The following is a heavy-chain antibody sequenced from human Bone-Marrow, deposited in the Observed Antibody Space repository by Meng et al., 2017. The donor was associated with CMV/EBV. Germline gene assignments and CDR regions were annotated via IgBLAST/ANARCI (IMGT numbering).Heavy chain of an antibody. CDR3: ARAGRRYCSSTSCYTNYYYYYGMDV. V-gene: IGHV3-30-3*01. Sequence: HWVRQAPGKGLEWVAVISYDGSNKYYADSVKGRFTISRDNSKNTLYLQMNSLRAEDTAVYYCARAGRRYCSSTSCYTNYYYYYGMDVWGQGTTVTVSS. CDR2: ISYDGSNK. J-gene: IGHJ6*02. D-gene: IGHD2-2*02.